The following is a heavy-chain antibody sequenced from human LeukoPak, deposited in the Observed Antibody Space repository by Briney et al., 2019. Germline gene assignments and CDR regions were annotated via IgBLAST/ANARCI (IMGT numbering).Heavy chain of an antibody. CDR1: GFTFSSYA. D-gene: IGHD3-10*02. V-gene: IGHV3-23*01. Sequence: GGSLRLSCAASGFTFSSYAMNWVRQAPGKGLEWVSIISGSGDNTYYTDSVKGRFTISRDNSKNTLYLQMNSLRAEDTAVYYCAELGITMIGGVWGRGTTVTISS. CDR3: AELGITMIGGV. CDR2: ISGSGDNT. J-gene: IGHJ6*04.